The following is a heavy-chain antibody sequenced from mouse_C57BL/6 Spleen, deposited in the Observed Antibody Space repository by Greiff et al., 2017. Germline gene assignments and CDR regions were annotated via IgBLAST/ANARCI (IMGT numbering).Heavy chain of an antibody. D-gene: IGHD2-5*01. J-gene: IGHJ4*01. CDR1: GFSLTSYA. CDR2: IWPGGGT. Sequence: QVQLKESGPGLVAPSQSLSITCTASGFSLTSYAISWVRQPPGKGLEWLGVIWPGGGTNYNSALKSRLSTCKDNSKSQVFLKMSSLQADDTARYYCARGSNYDYYAMDYWGQGTSVTVSS. CDR3: ARGSNYDYYAMDY. V-gene: IGHV2-9-1*01.